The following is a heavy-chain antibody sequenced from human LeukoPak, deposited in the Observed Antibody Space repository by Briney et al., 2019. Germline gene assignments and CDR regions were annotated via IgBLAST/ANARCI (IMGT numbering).Heavy chain of an antibody. CDR1: GFTFSSYG. CDR3: AKDSSVVAATPPNYFGH. V-gene: IGHV3-30*02. J-gene: IGHJ4*02. CDR2: IQYDGSNK. D-gene: IGHD2-15*01. Sequence: GGSLRLSCAASGFTFSSYGMHWVRQAPGKGLEWVAFIQYDGSNKYYTDSVKGRFTISRDNSRNTMYVQMNSLRPEDTAVYYCAKDSSVVAATPPNYFGHWGQGTLVTVSS.